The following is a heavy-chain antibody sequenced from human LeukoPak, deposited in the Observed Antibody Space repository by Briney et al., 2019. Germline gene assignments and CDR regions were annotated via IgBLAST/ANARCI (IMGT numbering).Heavy chain of an antibody. CDR1: GGSFSGYY. CDR3: ARGKGSGWTFDY. Sequence: SETLSLTCAVYGGSFSGYYWTWIRQPPGKGLEWIGEINHSGSTNYDPSLKSRVTISVDTSKNQFSLKLSSVTAADTAVYYCARGKGSGWTFDYWGQGTLVSVSS. CDR2: INHSGST. V-gene: IGHV4-34*01. D-gene: IGHD6-19*01. J-gene: IGHJ4*02.